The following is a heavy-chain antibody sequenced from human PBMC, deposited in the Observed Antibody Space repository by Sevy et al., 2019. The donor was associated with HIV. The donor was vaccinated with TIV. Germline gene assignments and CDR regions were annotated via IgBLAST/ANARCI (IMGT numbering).Heavy chain of an antibody. CDR2: ISVYGET. Sequence: ASVKVSCKTSGYTFNNYGISWVREAPGQGFEWMGWISVYGETNYAQKVQDRLTVTTDTSTATAYMELRGLGSDDTAVYYCARGLYFDFGAYWGQGTLVTVSS. D-gene: IGHD3-10*01. CDR1: GYTFNNYG. CDR3: ARGLYFDFGAY. J-gene: IGHJ4*02. V-gene: IGHV1-18*01.